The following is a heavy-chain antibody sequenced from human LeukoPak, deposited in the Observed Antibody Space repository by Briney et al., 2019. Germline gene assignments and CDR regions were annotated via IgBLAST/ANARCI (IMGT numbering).Heavy chain of an antibody. CDR1: GFTFSDHY. J-gene: IGHJ6*03. V-gene: IGHV3-72*01. CDR2: TRNKANSYTT. D-gene: IGHD4-17*01. Sequence: GGSLRLSCAASGFTFSDHYMDWVRQAPGKGLEWVGRTRNKANSYTTEYAASVKGRFTISRDDSKNSLYLQMNSLKTEDTAVYYCAREGVTTLSGYYYYYMDVWGKGTTVTVSS. CDR3: AREGVTTLSGYYYYYMDV.